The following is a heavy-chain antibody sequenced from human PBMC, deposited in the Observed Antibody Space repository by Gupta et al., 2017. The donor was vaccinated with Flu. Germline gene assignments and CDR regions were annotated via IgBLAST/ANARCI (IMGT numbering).Heavy chain of an antibody. J-gene: IGHJ4*02. D-gene: IGHD3-3*01. V-gene: IGHV3-33*01. CDR3: ARAYVWSGSNLEY. Sequence: RSDGMHWVRQAPGKGLGWVAVIWYDGSKEYYADSVKGRFNISRDSSKTKLDLQMKRLRDEDTAVYYCARAYVWSGSNLEYWGLGALVT. CDR1: RSDG. CDR2: IWYDGSKE.